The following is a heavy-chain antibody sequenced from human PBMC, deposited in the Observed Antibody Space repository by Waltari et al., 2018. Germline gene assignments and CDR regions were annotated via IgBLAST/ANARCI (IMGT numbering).Heavy chain of an antibody. D-gene: IGHD3-22*01. Sequence: QVQLVQSGAEVKKPGSSVKVSCKASGGTFSSYAISWVRQAPGQGLEWMGRIIPIFGTANYAQKSQGRVTITADKSTSTAYMELSSLRSEDTAVYYCARDLLHYYDSSGYYSHYWGQGTLVTVSS. CDR3: ARDLLHYYDSSGYYSHY. CDR1: GGTFSSYA. CDR2: IIPIFGTA. J-gene: IGHJ4*02. V-gene: IGHV1-69*13.